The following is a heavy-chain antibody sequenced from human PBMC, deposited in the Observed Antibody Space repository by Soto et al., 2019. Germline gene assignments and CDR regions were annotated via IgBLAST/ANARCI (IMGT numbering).Heavy chain of an antibody. CDR2: TGFDGSKQ. J-gene: IGHJ6*02. CDR3: ARDLFGSGTYYLDV. Sequence: GGSLRLSCAASGFNFNSFAMHWVRQAPGKGLEWVAVTGFDGSKQFYADSVKGRFTISRDNSKNTLYLQLNSLRAEDTAVYYCARDLFGSGTYYLDVWAQGTTVTVSS. V-gene: IGHV3-30-3*01. CDR1: GFNFNSFA. D-gene: IGHD3-10*01.